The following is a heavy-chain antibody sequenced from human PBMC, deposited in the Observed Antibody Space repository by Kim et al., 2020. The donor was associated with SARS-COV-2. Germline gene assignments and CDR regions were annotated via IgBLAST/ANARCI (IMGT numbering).Heavy chain of an antibody. V-gene: IGHV3-21*06. Sequence: GGSLRLSCEASGFSFSSHNMNWVRQTPGKGLEWVSSISSFGNHIYYADSVKGRFTISRDNAKNSLYLQMNSLRGEDTAVYFCARDSHSYDSSWFSHFYS. J-gene: IGHJ5*01. CDR3: ARDSHSYDSSWFSHFYS. CDR1: GFSFSSHN. CDR2: ISSFGNHI. D-gene: IGHD3-22*01.